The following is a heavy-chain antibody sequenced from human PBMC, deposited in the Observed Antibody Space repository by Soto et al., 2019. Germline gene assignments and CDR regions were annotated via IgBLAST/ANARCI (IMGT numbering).Heavy chain of an antibody. J-gene: IGHJ4*02. CDR2: IYYSGST. Sequence: SETLSLTCTVSGGSISSSSYYWGWIRQPPGKGLEWIGSIYYSGSTYYNPSLKSRVTISVDTSKNQFSLKLSSVTAADTAVYYCARHERGYSSSPHFDYWGQGTLVTVSS. CDR3: ARHERGYSSSPHFDY. V-gene: IGHV4-39*01. CDR1: GGSISSSSYY. D-gene: IGHD6-13*01.